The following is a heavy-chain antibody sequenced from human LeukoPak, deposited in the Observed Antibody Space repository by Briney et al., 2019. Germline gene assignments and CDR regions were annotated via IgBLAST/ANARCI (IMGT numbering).Heavy chain of an antibody. CDR1: GYTFNTRA. Sequence: ASVKVSCKASGYTFNTRAIAWVRQAPGQGLEWMGWINPNSGGTNYAQKFQGLVTMTRNTSISTAYMELSRLRSDDTAVYYCAVSSGSTFDYWGQGTLVTVSS. V-gene: IGHV1-2*04. CDR3: AVSSGSTFDY. J-gene: IGHJ4*02. D-gene: IGHD6-19*01. CDR2: INPNSGGT.